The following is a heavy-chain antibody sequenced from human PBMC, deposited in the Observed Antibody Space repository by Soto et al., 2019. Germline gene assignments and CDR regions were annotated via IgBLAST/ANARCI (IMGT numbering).Heavy chain of an antibody. CDR1: GFTLGSYW. J-gene: IGHJ6*02. CDR3: ARHNNVYNDMDV. Sequence: EVHLVESGGGLVQPGGSLRLSCAASGFTLGSYWMSWVRQAPGKGLEWVANIKQDGSEMYYVDSVKGRFTISRDNAKNSLYLQMNSLRVEDRAVYYCARHNNVYNDMDVWGQGTTVTVSS. V-gene: IGHV3-7*03. CDR2: IKQDGSEM. D-gene: IGHD2-8*01.